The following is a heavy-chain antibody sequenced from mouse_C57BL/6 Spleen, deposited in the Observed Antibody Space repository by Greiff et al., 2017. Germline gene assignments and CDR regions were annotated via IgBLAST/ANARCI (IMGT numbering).Heavy chain of an antibody. CDR3: ARAPFYYDYPWFAY. V-gene: IGHV3-6*01. D-gene: IGHD2-4*01. CDR2: ISYDGSN. Sequence: EVQLQQSGPGLVKPSQSLSLTCSVTGYSITSGYYWNWIRQFPGNKLEWMGYISYDGSNNYNPSLKNRISITRDTSKNQFFLKLNSVTTEDTATYYCARAPFYYDYPWFAYWGQGTLVTVSA. J-gene: IGHJ3*01. CDR1: GYSITSGYY.